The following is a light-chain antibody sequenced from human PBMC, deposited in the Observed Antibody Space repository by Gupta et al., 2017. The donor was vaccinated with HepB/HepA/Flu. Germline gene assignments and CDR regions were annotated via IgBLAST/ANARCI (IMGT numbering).Light chain of an antibody. V-gene: IGKV3-11*01. CDR3: QQRSIWPLT. CDR2: DTS. Sequence: ETVLTQSPATLSLSPGERATLSCRASQSISDYLAWYQQKPGQPPRLLVYDTSNSATGIPARFRGSGSATDFTLTISSLETEDFGIYYCQQRSIWPLTFGGGSKVEIK. J-gene: IGKJ4*02. CDR1: QSISDY.